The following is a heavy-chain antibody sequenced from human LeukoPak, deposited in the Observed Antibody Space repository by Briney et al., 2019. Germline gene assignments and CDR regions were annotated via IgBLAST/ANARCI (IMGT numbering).Heavy chain of an antibody. Sequence: SVRVSCKAFGGTFSTYAISWMRQAPGQGLEWMGGITPIFNTANYAQKFQGRVTITADVSTKTAYMELSSLRSEDTAVYYCARETPMHYYDSSGYVWFDPWGQGTLVTVSS. V-gene: IGHV1-69*01. CDR1: GGTFSTYA. CDR3: ARETPMHYYDSSGYVWFDP. J-gene: IGHJ5*02. D-gene: IGHD3-22*01. CDR2: ITPIFNTA.